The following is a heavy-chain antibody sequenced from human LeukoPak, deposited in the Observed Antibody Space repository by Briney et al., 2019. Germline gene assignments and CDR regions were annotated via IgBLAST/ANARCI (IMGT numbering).Heavy chain of an antibody. J-gene: IGHJ4*02. V-gene: IGHV3-74*01. CDR1: GFTFSRYW. CDR3: VADLGDYADF. Sequence: GGSLRLSCAASGFTFSRYWMHWVRQAPGEGLVWVSRIKTDGTYTSNADSVKGRFTISRDNAKSTLYLHMNSLRVEDTAVYYCVADLGDYADFWGQGTLVTVSS. CDR2: IKTDGTYT. D-gene: IGHD4-17*01.